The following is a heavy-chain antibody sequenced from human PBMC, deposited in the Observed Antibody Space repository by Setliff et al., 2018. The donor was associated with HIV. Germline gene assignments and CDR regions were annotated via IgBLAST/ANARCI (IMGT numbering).Heavy chain of an antibody. J-gene: IGHJ3*01. CDR3: ARHDSRGPRSAFDL. D-gene: IGHD2-21*01. Sequence: SETLSLTCTVPGGSISSSSYYWGWIRQPPGKGLEWLGTIYYSGSTYYNPSLKSRVTLSVDTSKNQFSLKLSSVTAADTAVYYCARHDSRGPRSAFDLWGRGTMVTVSS. CDR2: IYYSGST. V-gene: IGHV4-39*01. CDR1: GGSISSSSYY.